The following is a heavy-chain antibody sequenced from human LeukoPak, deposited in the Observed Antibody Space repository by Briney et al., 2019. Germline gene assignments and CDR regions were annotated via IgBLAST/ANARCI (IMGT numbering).Heavy chain of an antibody. CDR2: IKTKTDGETT. D-gene: IGHD3-16*02. Sequence: GGSLRLSCAASGLTFSNAWMSWVRQAPGQGLEWVARIKTKTDGETTDYAAPVKGRFTISRDDSKNTLYLQMNSLKTEDTAVYYCTTDYYDYVWGSYRPDYWGQGTLVTVSS. J-gene: IGHJ4*02. V-gene: IGHV3-15*01. CDR3: TTDYYDYVWGSYRPDY. CDR1: GLTFSNAW.